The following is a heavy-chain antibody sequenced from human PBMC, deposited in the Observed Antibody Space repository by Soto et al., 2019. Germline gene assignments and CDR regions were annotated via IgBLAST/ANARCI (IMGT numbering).Heavy chain of an antibody. V-gene: IGHV1-2*02. CDR1: GYTFTGYY. D-gene: IGHD6-19*01. CDR2: INPNSGGT. Sequence: ASVKVTCKASGYTFTGYYMHWVRQAPGQGLEWMGWINPNSGGTNYAQKFQGRVTMTRDTSISTAYMELSRLRSDDTAVYYCARVLPGGWYYAYWCQGTLVTVSS. J-gene: IGHJ4*02. CDR3: ARVLPGGWYYAY.